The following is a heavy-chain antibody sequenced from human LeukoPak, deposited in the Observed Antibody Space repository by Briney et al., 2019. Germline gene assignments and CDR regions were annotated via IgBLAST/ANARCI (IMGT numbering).Heavy chain of an antibody. CDR2: ISSGSSYI. CDR1: GFTFSSYS. J-gene: IGHJ4*02. CDR3: ASSRISRPYDY. D-gene: IGHD2-15*01. Sequence: GGSLRLSCAASGFTFSSYSMNWVRQAPGKGLEWVSSISSGSSYIYYADSVKGRFTISRDNAKNSLYLQMNSLRAEDTAVYYCASSRISRPYDYWGQGTLVTVSS. V-gene: IGHV3-21*01.